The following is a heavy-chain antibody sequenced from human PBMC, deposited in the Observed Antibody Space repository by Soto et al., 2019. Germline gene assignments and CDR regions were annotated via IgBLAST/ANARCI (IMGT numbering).Heavy chain of an antibody. D-gene: IGHD2-21*01. CDR1: GDSISSATHY. V-gene: IGHV4-31*03. Sequence: SETLSLTCTVSGDSISSATHYWNWIRQHPGKGLEWIGCVSSSGNSYYSPSLKSRVFMSVDTSKNLFSLKLSSVTAADTAIYYCVGRLTYIYNYFDSWGQGTQVTVSS. CDR3: VGRLTYIYNYFDS. J-gene: IGHJ4*02. CDR2: VSSSGNS.